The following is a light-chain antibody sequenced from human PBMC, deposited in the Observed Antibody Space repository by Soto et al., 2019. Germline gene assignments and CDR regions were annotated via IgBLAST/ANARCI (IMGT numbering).Light chain of an antibody. Sequence: DIQMTQSPSTLSASVGDRVTITCRASQGISTWLAWYQQKPGKAPKLLIFDASSFGSGVPSRFSGSGSGTEFTLTISGLQPDDFATYHCQQYNTDSYTFGQGTKLEI. CDR1: QGISTW. V-gene: IGKV1-5*01. CDR3: QQYNTDSYT. CDR2: DAS. J-gene: IGKJ2*01.